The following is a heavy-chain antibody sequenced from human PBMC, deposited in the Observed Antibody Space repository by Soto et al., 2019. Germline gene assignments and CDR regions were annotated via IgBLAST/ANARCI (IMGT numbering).Heavy chain of an antibody. CDR2: VYYSGGA. CDR1: GVSIHNSHSF. J-gene: IGHJ5*01. D-gene: IGHD2-21*01. V-gene: IGHV4-39*01. CDR3: GRVVEGATRHTDFDS. Sequence: KTSETLSLTCAVSGVSIHNSHSFWGWIRQPPGKGLEFIANVYYSGGAHYNPSFKSRVTISVDTATNQVSLRMSSVTAADTAVYFCGRVVEGATRHTDFDSWGQGTLVTVSS.